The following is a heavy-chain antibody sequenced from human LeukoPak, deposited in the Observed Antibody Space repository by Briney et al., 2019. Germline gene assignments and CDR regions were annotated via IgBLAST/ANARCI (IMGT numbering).Heavy chain of an antibody. D-gene: IGHD3-10*01. Sequence: PSQTLSLTCTVSGGSISSGGYYWSWIRQHPGKGLEWIGYIYYSGSTYYNPSLKSRVTISVDTSKNQFSLKLSSVTAADTAVYYCARVRYYGSGEEIDPWGQGTLVTVSS. CDR1: GGSISSGGYY. CDR3: ARVRYYGSGEEIDP. CDR2: IYYSGST. V-gene: IGHV4-31*03. J-gene: IGHJ5*02.